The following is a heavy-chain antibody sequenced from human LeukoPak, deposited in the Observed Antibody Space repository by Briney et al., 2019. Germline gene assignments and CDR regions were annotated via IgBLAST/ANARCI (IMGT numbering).Heavy chain of an antibody. J-gene: IGHJ4*02. Sequence: ASVKVSCKASGYTFTGYYIHWVRQAPGQGLEWMGWINPYSGDTAYAQKFQGRVTMTRDTSINTAYMELNRLKFDDTAVYYCARGTMNLDSWGEGTLVTVSS. CDR3: ARGTMNLDS. D-gene: IGHD3-22*01. CDR2: INPYSGDT. CDR1: GYTFTGYY. V-gene: IGHV1-2*02.